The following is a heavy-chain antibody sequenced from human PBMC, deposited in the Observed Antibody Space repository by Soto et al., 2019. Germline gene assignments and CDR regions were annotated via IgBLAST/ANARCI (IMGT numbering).Heavy chain of an antibody. D-gene: IGHD5-12*01. CDR3: ARWVATNNNWFDP. V-gene: IGHV4-31*03. CDR1: GGSISSGGYY. J-gene: IGHJ5*02. CDR2: IYYSGST. Sequence: QVQLQESGPGLVKPSQTLSLTCTVSGGSISSGGYYWSWIRQHPGKGLEWIGYIYYSGSTYYNPSLKSRVTITEDTTKNQFSLKMSSVTAADTAVYYCARWVATNNNWFDPWGQGTLVTVSS.